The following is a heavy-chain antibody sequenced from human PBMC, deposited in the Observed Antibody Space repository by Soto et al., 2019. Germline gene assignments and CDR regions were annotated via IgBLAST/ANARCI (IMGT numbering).Heavy chain of an antibody. D-gene: IGHD2-2*02. Sequence: APVKVSCKESGYTFTSNCSSWVRQDNGQGLEWIGWISAYNGNTNYAQKLQGRVTMTTDTSTSTAYMELRSLRSDDTAVYYCARAREEDIVVVPAAIIPWFDPWGQGTLVTVLL. CDR2: ISAYNGNT. V-gene: IGHV1-18*04. J-gene: IGHJ5*02. CDR3: ARAREEDIVVVPAAIIPWFDP. CDR1: GYTFTSNC.